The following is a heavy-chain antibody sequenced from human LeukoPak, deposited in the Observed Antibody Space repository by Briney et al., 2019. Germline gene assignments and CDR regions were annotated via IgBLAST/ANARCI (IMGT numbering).Heavy chain of an antibody. Sequence: SETLSLTCTVSGGSISSYYWSWIRQPPGKGLEWIGYIYYSGSTNYNPSLKSRVTISVDTSKNQFSLKLSSVTAADTAVYYCARVVSGVASLDYWGQGTLVTASS. V-gene: IGHV4-59*01. CDR1: GGSISSYY. D-gene: IGHD5-12*01. CDR3: ARVVSGVASLDY. CDR2: IYYSGST. J-gene: IGHJ4*02.